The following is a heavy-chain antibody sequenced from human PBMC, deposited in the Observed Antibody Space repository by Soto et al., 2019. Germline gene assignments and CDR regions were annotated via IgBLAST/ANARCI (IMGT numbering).Heavy chain of an antibody. CDR2: ISYDGSNK. CDR3: ARDTRRGIAVAGMADY. V-gene: IGHV3-30-3*01. CDR1: GFTFSSYA. J-gene: IGHJ4*02. Sequence: GGSLRLSCAASGFTFSSYAMHWVRQAPGKGLEWVAVISYDGSNKYYADSVKGRFTISRDNSKNTLYLQMNSLRAEDTAVYYCARDTRRGIAVAGMADYWGQGTLVTVSS. D-gene: IGHD6-19*01.